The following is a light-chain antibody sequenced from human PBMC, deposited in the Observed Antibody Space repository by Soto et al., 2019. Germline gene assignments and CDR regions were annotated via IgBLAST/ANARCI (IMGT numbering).Light chain of an antibody. V-gene: IGKV3-20*01. J-gene: IGKJ1*01. CDR2: GAS. Sequence: EIVLTQSPGTLSLSPGERATLSCRASQSVSSSYLAWYQQKPGQAPRLLLYGASSRATGIPARFSGSGSRTDYRLTISKLGPEAFAVHYWHHSAGSPPVMFGHRKNVEI. CDR3: HHSAGSPPVM. CDR1: QSVSSSY.